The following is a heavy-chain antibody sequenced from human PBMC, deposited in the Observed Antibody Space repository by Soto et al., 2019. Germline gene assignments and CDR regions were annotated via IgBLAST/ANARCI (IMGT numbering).Heavy chain of an antibody. V-gene: IGHV3-30-3*01. Sequence: PGGSLRLSCAAPGFTFSSYAMHWVRQAPGKGLGWVAVISYDGSNKYYADSVKGRFTISRDNSKNTLYLQMNSLRAEDTAVYYCARSLGARIAARAYYYYGMDVWGQGTTVTVSS. CDR1: GFTFSSYA. J-gene: IGHJ6*02. D-gene: IGHD6-6*01. CDR2: ISYDGSNK. CDR3: ARSLGARIAARAYYYYGMDV.